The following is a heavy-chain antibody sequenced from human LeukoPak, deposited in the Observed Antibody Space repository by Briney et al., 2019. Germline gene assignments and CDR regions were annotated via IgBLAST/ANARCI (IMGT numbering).Heavy chain of an antibody. J-gene: IGHJ5*02. CDR3: ARLRNIVVVPAAQPPFDP. CDR1: GYTFTSYG. CDR2: ISAYNGNT. D-gene: IGHD2-2*01. V-gene: IGHV1-18*01. Sequence: ASVKVSCKASGYTFTSYGISWVRQAPGQGLEWMGWISAYNGNTNYAQKLQGRITMTTDTSTSTAYMELRSLRSDDTAVYYCARLRNIVVVPAAQPPFDPWGQGTLVTVSS.